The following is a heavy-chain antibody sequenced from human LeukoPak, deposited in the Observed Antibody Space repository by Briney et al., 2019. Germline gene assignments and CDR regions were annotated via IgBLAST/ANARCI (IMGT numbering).Heavy chain of an antibody. J-gene: IGHJ6*04. V-gene: IGHV5-51*01. CDR3: ARRGYSYGLGYYYYGMDV. CDR1: GYSFTSYW. CDR2: IYPGDSDT. D-gene: IGHD5-18*01. Sequence: GESLKISCQASGYSFTSYWISWVGQLPGKGLEWMGIIYPGDSDTRYSTSFQGQVTISADKSISTAYLQWSSLKASDTAMYYCARRGYSYGLGYYYYGMDVWGKGTTVTVSS.